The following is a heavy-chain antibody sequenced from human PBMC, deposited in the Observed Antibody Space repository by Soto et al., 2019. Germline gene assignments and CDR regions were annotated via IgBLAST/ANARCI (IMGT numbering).Heavy chain of an antibody. CDR1: GFNFGFFG. CDR2: ISGDGINT. Sequence: QIHLVEPGGDVVQPGKSLRLSCAASGFNFGFFGMHWVRQAPGKGLEWVAFISGDGINTQYADSVRGRFTLSRDYSRKTMYLQMDSLRDEDTALYYCARGNLSFDFDSWGLGTLVTVSS. J-gene: IGHJ4*02. D-gene: IGHD1-26*01. V-gene: IGHV3-30*03. CDR3: ARGNLSFDFDS.